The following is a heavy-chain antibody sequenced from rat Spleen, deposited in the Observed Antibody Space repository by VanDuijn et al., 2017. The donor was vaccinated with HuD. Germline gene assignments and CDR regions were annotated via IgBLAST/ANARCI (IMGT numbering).Heavy chain of an antibody. J-gene: IGHJ2*01. D-gene: IGHD1-12*02. Sequence: QVQLKESGPGLVQPSQTLSLTCTVSGFSLISNGVSWVRQPPGKGLEWIAAISSGGSTYYNSALKSRLNINRDTSKSQVFLKMNSLQTEDTAIYFCTRDYDGTYYYFDYWGQGVMVTVSS. CDR1: GFSLISNG. V-gene: IGHV2S12*01. CDR3: TRDYDGTYYYFDY. CDR2: ISSGGST.